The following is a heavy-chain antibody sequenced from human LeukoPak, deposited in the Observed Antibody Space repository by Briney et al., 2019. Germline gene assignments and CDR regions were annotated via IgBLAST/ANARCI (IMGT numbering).Heavy chain of an antibody. J-gene: IGHJ3*02. V-gene: IGHV4-59*01. CDR2: IYYSGST. CDR1: GGSISSYY. CDR3: ARAHRLGAFDI. Sequence: PSETLSLTCTVSGGSISSYYWSWIRQPPGKGLEWIGYIYYSGSTNYNPSLKSRVTISVDTSKNQFSLKLSSVTAADTAVYYCARAHRLGAFDIWGQGTMVTVSS. D-gene: IGHD6-25*01.